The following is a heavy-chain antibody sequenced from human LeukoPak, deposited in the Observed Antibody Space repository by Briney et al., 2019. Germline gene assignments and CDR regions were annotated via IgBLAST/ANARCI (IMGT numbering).Heavy chain of an antibody. D-gene: IGHD3-16*01. CDR2: ITRSSTTI. CDR1: GFNFSIYS. Sequence: GGSLRLSCAASGFNFSIYSMNWVRQAPGKGLEWVSYITRSSTTIYYADSVKGRFTISRDNAKNSLFLQMNSLRAEDTAVYYCARRVPSQVITDYFDNWSQGTLVTVSS. V-gene: IGHV3-48*04. J-gene: IGHJ4*02. CDR3: ARRVPSQVITDYFDN.